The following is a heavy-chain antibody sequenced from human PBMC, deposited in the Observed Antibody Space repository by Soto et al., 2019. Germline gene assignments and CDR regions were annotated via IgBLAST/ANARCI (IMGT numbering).Heavy chain of an antibody. CDR2: IIPIFGRG. J-gene: IGHJ6*02. V-gene: IGHV1-69*12. CDR1: GDSFISYA. CDR3: ARYASTVETAMVSQYYYGMAV. Sequence: QVQLVQSGAEVRKPGSSVKVSCKVSGDSFISYAISWVRQAPGQGLEWMGGIIPIFGRGNYAQRFQGRVAITADGATSTVHMELGGLRSEDTAVYYCARYASTVETAMVSQYYYGMAVWGQGTTVTVSS. D-gene: IGHD5-18*01.